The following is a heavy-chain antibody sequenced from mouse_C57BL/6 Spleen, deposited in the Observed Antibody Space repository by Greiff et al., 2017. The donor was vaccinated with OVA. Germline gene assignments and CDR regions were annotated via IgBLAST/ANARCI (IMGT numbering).Heavy chain of an antibody. J-gene: IGHJ3*01. D-gene: IGHD2-3*01. CDR3: ARESYDGYYPFAY. CDR2: INPNNGGT. Sequence: EVQLQQSGPELVKPGASVKISCKASGYTFTDYYMNWVKQSHGKSLEWIGDINPNNGGTSYNQKFKGKATLTVDKSSSTAYMELRSLTSEDSAVYYCARESYDGYYPFAYWGQGTLVTVSA. CDR1: GYTFTDYY. V-gene: IGHV1-26*01.